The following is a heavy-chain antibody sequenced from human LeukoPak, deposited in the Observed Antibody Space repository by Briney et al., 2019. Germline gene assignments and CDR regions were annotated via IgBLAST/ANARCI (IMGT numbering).Heavy chain of an antibody. J-gene: IGHJ4*02. CDR2: ISGSGGST. CDR1: GFTFSSYA. V-gene: IGHV3-23*01. D-gene: IGHD3-22*01. Sequence: PGGSLRLSCAASGFTFSSYAMSWVRQAPGKGLEWVSAISGSGGSTYYADSVKGRFTISRDNSKNTLYLQMNSLRAEDTAVYYCAKDSTPYDSSGYWYYFDYWGQGTLVTVSS. CDR3: AKDSTPYDSSGYWYYFDY.